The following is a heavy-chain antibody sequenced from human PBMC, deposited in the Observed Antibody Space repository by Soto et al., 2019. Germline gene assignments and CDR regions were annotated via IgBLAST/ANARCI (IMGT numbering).Heavy chain of an antibody. CDR1: GGSISSSNW. CDR2: IYHSGST. V-gene: IGHV4-4*02. CDR3: ATFPDYYYYGMDV. Sequence: SETLSLTCAVSGGSISSSNWWSWVRQPPGKGLEWIGEIYHSGSTNYNPSLKSRVTISVDKSKNQFSLKLSPVTAADTAVYYCATFPDYYYYGMDVWGQETTVTVSS. J-gene: IGHJ6*02.